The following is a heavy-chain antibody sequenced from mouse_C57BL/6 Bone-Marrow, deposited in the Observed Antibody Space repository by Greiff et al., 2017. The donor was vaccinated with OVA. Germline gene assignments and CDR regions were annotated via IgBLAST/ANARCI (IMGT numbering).Heavy chain of an antibody. CDR2: ISSGSSTI. D-gene: IGHD3-3*01. V-gene: IGHV5-17*01. Sequence: DVKLVESGGGLVKPGGSLKLSCAASGFTFSDYGMHWVRQAPEKGLEWVAYISSGSSTIYYADTVNGRFTISRDNAKNTLFLQMTSLRSEDTAMYYCARRRLGQGYFDYWGQGTTLTVSS. J-gene: IGHJ2*01. CDR3: ARRRLGQGYFDY. CDR1: GFTFSDYG.